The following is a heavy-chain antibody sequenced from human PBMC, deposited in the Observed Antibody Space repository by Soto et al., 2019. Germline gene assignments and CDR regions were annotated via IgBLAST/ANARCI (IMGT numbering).Heavy chain of an antibody. J-gene: IGHJ4*02. CDR2: LNPKSGDA. Sequence: QVQLVQSGAEVKKPGASVKVSCKASGYTFTDYYIHWVRQAPGQGLEWMGWLNPKSGDANVAQNFQGWVTLTRDTSVSTAYMDLTRLRSDDTAMFYCARGPIAAAADYLDSWGQGTLVTVPP. V-gene: IGHV1-2*04. CDR1: GYTFTDYY. CDR3: ARGPIAAAADYLDS. D-gene: IGHD6-13*01.